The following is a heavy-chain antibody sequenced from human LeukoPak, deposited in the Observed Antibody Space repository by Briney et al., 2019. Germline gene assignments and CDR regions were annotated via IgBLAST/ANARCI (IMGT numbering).Heavy chain of an antibody. J-gene: IGHJ2*01. V-gene: IGHV4-34*01. D-gene: IGHD5-24*01. Sequence: PSETLSLTCAGYGGSFSGYYWIWNRQPPGKTLEWIEEIYHSGGTNYNPSLKSRVTISVAASKNQFSLKLSSVTAADTAVYYCARHHGRDGYNYNWYFDLWGRGTLVTVSS. CDR2: IYHSGGT. CDR1: GGSFSGYY. CDR3: ARHHGRDGYNYNWYFDL.